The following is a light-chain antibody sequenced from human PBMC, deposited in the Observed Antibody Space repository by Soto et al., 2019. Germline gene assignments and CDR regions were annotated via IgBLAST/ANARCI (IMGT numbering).Light chain of an antibody. Sequence: DIVMTQSPDSLAVSLGERATINCKSSQNVLSSFNNKNNLAWYQQKPGQPPKLLIYWASTRESGVPDQFSGSGSGTDFTLTIASLKAEDVAVYYCQQYDTTPPTFGRGTRLEIK. V-gene: IGKV4-1*01. CDR2: WAS. CDR3: QQYDTTPPT. CDR1: QNVLSSFNNKNN. J-gene: IGKJ5*01.